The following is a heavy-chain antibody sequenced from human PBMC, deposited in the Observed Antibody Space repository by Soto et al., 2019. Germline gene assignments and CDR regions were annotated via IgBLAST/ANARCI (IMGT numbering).Heavy chain of an antibody. CDR2: INHSGST. CDR3: ARAIMITFGGAIATTPITNWFDP. V-gene: IGHV4-34*01. D-gene: IGHD3-16*02. Sequence: PSETLSLTCAVYGGSFSGYYWSWIRQPPGKGLEWIGEINHSGSTNYNPSLKSRVTISVDTSKNQFSLKLSSVTAADTAVYYCARAIMITFGGAIATTPITNWFDPWGQGTLVTVSS. CDR1: GGSFSGYY. J-gene: IGHJ5*02.